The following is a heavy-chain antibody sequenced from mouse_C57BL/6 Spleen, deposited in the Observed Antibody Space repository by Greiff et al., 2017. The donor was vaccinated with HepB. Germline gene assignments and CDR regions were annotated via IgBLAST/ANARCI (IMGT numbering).Heavy chain of an antibody. CDR3: AKVYDGYQGGAMDY. Sequence: EVQLQQSGPELVKPGASVKISCKASGYTFTDYYMNWVKQSHGKSLEWIGDINPNNGGTSYNQKFKGKATLTVDKSSSTAYMELRSLTSEDSAVYYCAKVYDGYQGGAMDYWGQGTSVTVSS. CDR1: GYTFTDYY. V-gene: IGHV1-26*01. CDR2: INPNNGGT. J-gene: IGHJ4*01. D-gene: IGHD2-3*01.